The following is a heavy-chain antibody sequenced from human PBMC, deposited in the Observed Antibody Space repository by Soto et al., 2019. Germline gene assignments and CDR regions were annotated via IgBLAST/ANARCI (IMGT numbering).Heavy chain of an antibody. J-gene: IGHJ4*02. D-gene: IGHD4-17*01. Sequence: VGSLRLSCAASGFTFDSSTMNWVRQAPGKGLEWVSSINSDSAYIYYAGSVTGRFTISRDNAKSSLFLQINSLRAVDTAVYYCTRGTYGDYSDWGRGTLVTVSS. CDR3: TRGTYGDYSD. CDR1: GFTFDSST. CDR2: INSDSAYI. V-gene: IGHV3-21*01.